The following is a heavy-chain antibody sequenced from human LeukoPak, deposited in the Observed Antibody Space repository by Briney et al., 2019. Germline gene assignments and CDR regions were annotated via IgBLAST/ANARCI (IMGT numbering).Heavy chain of an antibody. CDR1: GYTFTSYD. D-gene: IGHD3-22*01. CDR3: ARISYYYDSSGYYFGY. CDR2: MNPNSGNT. Sequence: ASVKVSCKASGYTFTSYDINWLRQATGQGLEWMGWMNPNSGNTGYAQKFQGRVTMTRNTSISTAYMELSSLRSEDTAVYYCARISYYYDSSGYYFGYWGQGTLVTVSS. J-gene: IGHJ4*02. V-gene: IGHV1-8*01.